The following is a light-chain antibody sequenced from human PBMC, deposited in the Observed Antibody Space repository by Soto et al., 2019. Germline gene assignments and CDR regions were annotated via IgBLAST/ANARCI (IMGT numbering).Light chain of an antibody. CDR3: ATWDDTLRSWV. J-gene: IGLJ3*02. CDR1: SSNIGSNS. CDR2: NNN. Sequence: QSVLTQPPSASGTPGQRVTISCSGSSSNIGSNSVNWYHQVAGTAPKLLIYNNNQRPSGVPDRFSGSKSGTSASLTISGLHSDDEADYPCATWDDTLRSWVFGGGTKLTVL. V-gene: IGLV1-44*01.